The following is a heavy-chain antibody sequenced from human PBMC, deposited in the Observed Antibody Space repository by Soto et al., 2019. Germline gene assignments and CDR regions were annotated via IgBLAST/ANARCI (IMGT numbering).Heavy chain of an antibody. J-gene: IGHJ6*02. D-gene: IGHD1-1*01. Sequence: SETLSLTCTVSGDSISSADYYWSWIRQTPGKGLEWIGHIFYSGTTYYNPSLKSRLTISVDTSKNHYSLRLTSVTAADTAVYYCARDLWVEPELYYYGMDVWGQGTTVTVSS. CDR1: GDSISSADYY. CDR2: IFYSGTT. CDR3: ARDLWVEPELYYYGMDV. V-gene: IGHV4-30-4*01.